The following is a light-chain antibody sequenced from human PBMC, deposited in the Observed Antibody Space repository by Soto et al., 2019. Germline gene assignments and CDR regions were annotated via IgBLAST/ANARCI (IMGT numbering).Light chain of an antibody. CDR1: SSDVGGYNY. Sequence: QAVVTQPPSASGSPGQSVTISRTGTSSDVGGYNYVSWYQQHPGKAPKLMIYEVSKRPSGVPDRFSGSKSGNTASLTVSGLQAEDEADYYCSSYAGSNNYVFGTGTKVTVL. CDR2: EVS. J-gene: IGLJ1*01. CDR3: SSYAGSNNYV. V-gene: IGLV2-8*01.